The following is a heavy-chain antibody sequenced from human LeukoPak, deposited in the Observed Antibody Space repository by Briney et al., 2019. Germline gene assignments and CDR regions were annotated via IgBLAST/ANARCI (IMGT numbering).Heavy chain of an antibody. CDR3: AKDWLFRYYYGSGSYRDY. CDR1: GFTFSSYA. Sequence: QPGGSLRLSCAASGFTFSSYAMSWVRQAPGKGLEWVSAISGSGGSTYYADSVKGRFTISRDNSKNTLYLQMNSLRAEDTAVYYCAKDWLFRYYYGSGSYRDYWGQGTLVTVSS. J-gene: IGHJ4*02. D-gene: IGHD3-10*01. V-gene: IGHV3-23*01. CDR2: ISGSGGST.